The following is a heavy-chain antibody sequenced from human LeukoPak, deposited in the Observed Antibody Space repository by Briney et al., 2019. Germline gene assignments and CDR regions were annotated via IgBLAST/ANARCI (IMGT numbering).Heavy chain of an antibody. Sequence: SETLSLTCAVYGGSFSGYYWSWIRQPPGKGLEWIGEINHSGSTNYNPSLKSRVTISVDTSKNQFSLKLSSVTAADTAVYYCARDPLWNGPRDDYWGQGTLVAVSS. V-gene: IGHV4-34*01. J-gene: IGHJ4*02. CDR1: GGSFSGYY. CDR3: ARDPLWNGPRDDY. D-gene: IGHD1-1*01. CDR2: INHSGST.